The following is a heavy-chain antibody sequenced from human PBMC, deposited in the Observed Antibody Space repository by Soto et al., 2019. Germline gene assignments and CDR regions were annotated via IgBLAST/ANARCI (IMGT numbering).Heavy chain of an antibody. CDR3: AREVGHGWFDP. Sequence: EVQLVESGGGLVQPGGSLRLSSAASGFTVSSNYMSWVRQAPGKGLEWVSVIYSGGSTYYADSVKGRFTISRHNSKNTLYLQMNSLRAEDTAVYYCAREVGHGWFDPWGQGTLVTVYS. CDR1: GFTVSSNY. J-gene: IGHJ5*02. CDR2: IYSGGST. V-gene: IGHV3-53*04.